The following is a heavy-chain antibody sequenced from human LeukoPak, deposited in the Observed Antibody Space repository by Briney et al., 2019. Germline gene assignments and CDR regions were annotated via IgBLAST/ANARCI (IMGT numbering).Heavy chain of an antibody. CDR3: ARVVRMTTVTPFDY. Sequence: ASVKVSCKASGYTFTGYYMHWVRQAPGQGLEWMGWINPNSGGTNYAQKFQGGVTMTRDTSISTAYMELSRLRSDDTAVYYCARVVRMTTVTPFDYWGQGTLVTVSS. CDR1: GYTFTGYY. CDR2: INPNSGGT. J-gene: IGHJ4*02. D-gene: IGHD4-17*01. V-gene: IGHV1-2*02.